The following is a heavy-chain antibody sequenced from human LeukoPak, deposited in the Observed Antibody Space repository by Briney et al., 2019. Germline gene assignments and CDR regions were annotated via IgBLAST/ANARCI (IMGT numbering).Heavy chain of an antibody. Sequence: GMSLRLSCAASGVTLSPYGMHWVRQAPGKGLEWVAVISYEGGTQHYADSVKGRFIISRDNPRNTLYLQMNSLRAEDTAVYYCAKDEFDGSGYYFDYWGQETLVTVSS. CDR3: AKDEFDGSGYYFDY. CDR2: ISYEGGTQ. J-gene: IGHJ4*02. CDR1: GVTLSPYG. D-gene: IGHD3-22*01. V-gene: IGHV3-30*18.